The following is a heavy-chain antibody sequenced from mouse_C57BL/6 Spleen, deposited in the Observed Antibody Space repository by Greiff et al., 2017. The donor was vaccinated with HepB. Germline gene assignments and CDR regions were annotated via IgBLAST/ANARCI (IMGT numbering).Heavy chain of an antibody. Sequence: VQRVESGAELVRPGASVKLSCKASGYTFTDYYINWVKQRPGQGLEWIARIYPGSGNTYYNEKFKGKATLTAEKSSSTAYMQLSSLTSEDSAVYFCATGYSSGSFAYWGQGTLVTVSA. J-gene: IGHJ3*01. CDR3: ATGYSSGSFAY. D-gene: IGHD3-2*02. CDR2: IYPGSGNT. V-gene: IGHV1-76*01. CDR1: GYTFTDYY.